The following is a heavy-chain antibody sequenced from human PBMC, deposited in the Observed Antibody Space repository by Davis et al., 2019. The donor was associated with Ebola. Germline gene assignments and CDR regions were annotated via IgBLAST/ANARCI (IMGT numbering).Heavy chain of an antibody. J-gene: IGHJ4*02. CDR1: GFTFSSYA. V-gene: IGHV3-21*01. D-gene: IGHD1-26*01. Sequence: GALKISCAASGFTFSSYAMNWVRQAPGKGLEWVSSISSGSGYIYYADSVKGRFTISRDNTKNSLYLQMNSLRAEDTAVYYCARSSGNYSPFDYWSQGTLVTVSS. CDR3: ARSSGNYSPFDY. CDR2: ISSGSGYI.